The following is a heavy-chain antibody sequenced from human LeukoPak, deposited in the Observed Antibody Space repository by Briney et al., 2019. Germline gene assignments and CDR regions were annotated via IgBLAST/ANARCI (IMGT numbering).Heavy chain of an antibody. V-gene: IGHV4-59*08. CDR2: IYYSGST. CDR3: ARLYYDSSGYYQICYFDY. Sequence: SGTLSLTCTVSGGSISSYYWSWIRQPPGKGLEWIGYIYYSGSTNYNPSLKSRVTISVDTSKNQFSLNLSSVTAADTAVYYCARLYYDSSGYYQICYFDYWGQGTLVTVSS. D-gene: IGHD3-22*01. CDR1: GGSISSYY. J-gene: IGHJ4*02.